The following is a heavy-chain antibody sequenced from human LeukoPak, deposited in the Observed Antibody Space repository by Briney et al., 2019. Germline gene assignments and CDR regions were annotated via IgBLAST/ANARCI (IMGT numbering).Heavy chain of an antibody. Sequence: PSETLSLTCTVSGGPISSSSYYWGWIRQPPGKGLEWIGSIYYSGSTYYNPSLKSRVTISVDTSKNQFSLKLSSVTAADTAVYYCARVPYYSSGVVGYWGQGTLVTVSS. D-gene: IGHD6-19*01. CDR2: IYYSGST. V-gene: IGHV4-39*07. CDR1: GGPISSSSYY. CDR3: ARVPYYSSGVVGY. J-gene: IGHJ4*02.